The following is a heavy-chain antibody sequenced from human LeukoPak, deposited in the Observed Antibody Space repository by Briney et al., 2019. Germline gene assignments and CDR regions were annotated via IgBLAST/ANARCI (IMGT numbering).Heavy chain of an antibody. CDR1: GFTFSSYS. CDR3: AKMQYSSSWPMENY. V-gene: IGHV3-21*01. D-gene: IGHD6-13*01. CDR2: ISSSSSYI. Sequence: GGSLRLSCAASGFTFSSYSMNWVRQAPGKGLEWVSSISSSSSYIYYADSVKGRFTISRDNAKNSLYLQMNSLRAEDTAVYYCAKMQYSSSWPMENYWGQGTLVTVSS. J-gene: IGHJ4*02.